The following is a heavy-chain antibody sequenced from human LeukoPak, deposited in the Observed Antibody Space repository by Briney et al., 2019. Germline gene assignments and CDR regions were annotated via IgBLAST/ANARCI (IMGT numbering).Heavy chain of an antibody. J-gene: IGHJ6*03. CDR1: GGSISSYY. Sequence: SETLSLTCTVSGGSISSYYWSWIRQPPGKGLEWIGYIYYSGSTNYNPSLKSRVTISVDTSKNQFSLKLSSVTAADTAVYYCARRRITMVRGVIRDYYMDVWGKGTTVTISS. CDR2: IYYSGST. D-gene: IGHD3-10*01. CDR3: ARRRITMVRGVIRDYYMDV. V-gene: IGHV4-59*12.